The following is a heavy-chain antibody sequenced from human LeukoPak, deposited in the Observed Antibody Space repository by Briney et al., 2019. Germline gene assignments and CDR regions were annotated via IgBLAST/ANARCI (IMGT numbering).Heavy chain of an antibody. CDR1: GFTFSSYA. CDR3: ANIYRYSGSFPFDY. J-gene: IGHJ4*02. CDR2: ISYDGSNK. D-gene: IGHD1-26*01. V-gene: IGHV3-30-3*01. Sequence: GRSLRLSCAASGFTFSSYAMHWVRQAPGKGLEWVAVISYDGSNKYYADSVKGRFTISRDNSKNTLYLQMNSLRAEDTAVYYCANIYRYSGSFPFDYWGQGTLVTVSS.